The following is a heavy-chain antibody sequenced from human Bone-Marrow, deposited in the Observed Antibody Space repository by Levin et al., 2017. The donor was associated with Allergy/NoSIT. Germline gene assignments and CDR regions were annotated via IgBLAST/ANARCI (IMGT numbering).Heavy chain of an antibody. CDR3: AKVMEQQLVRAAFDV. CDR1: GFTFSSYA. V-gene: IGHV3-23*01. CDR2: ISTSGGGT. Sequence: SCAASGFTFSSYAMTWVRQAPGKGLEWVSSISTSGGGTYYADSVKGRFTISRDNSKDTVYLQTYSLRAADTAVYYCAKVMEQQLVRAAFDVWGQGTMVTVSS. J-gene: IGHJ3*01. D-gene: IGHD6-13*01.